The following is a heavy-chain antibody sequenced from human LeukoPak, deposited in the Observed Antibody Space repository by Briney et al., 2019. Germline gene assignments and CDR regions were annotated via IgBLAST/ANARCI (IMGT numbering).Heavy chain of an antibody. CDR2: ISYDGSNK. J-gene: IGHJ4*02. CDR1: GFTVSSNY. CDR3: AREAGWIQRSI. D-gene: IGHD5-18*01. Sequence: GGSLRLSCAAFGFTVSSNYMSWVRQAPGKGLEWVAVISYDGSNKYYADSVKGRFTISRDNSKNTLYLQMNSLRAEDTAVYYCAREAGWIQRSIGGQGTLVTVSS. V-gene: IGHV3-30-3*01.